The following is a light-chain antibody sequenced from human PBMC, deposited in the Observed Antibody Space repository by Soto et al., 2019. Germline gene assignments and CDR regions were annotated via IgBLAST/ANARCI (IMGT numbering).Light chain of an antibody. CDR2: AVS. V-gene: IGLV2-14*01. CDR1: TFDIGAYDY. CDR3: SSYTTSKTDV. Sequence: QSVLTQPASVSASPGQSITISCSGTTFDIGAYDYVSWYQQHPGKAPKVIIYAVSYRPSGVSNRFSGSKFGNTASLTISDLQAEDEADYYCSSYTTSKTDVFGSGTKVTVL. J-gene: IGLJ1*01.